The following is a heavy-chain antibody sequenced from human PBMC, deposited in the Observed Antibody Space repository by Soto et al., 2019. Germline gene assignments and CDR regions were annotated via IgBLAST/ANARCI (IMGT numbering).Heavy chain of an antibody. CDR3: ERGGYSYGLSVHGTYGMDV. J-gene: IGHJ6*02. CDR2: IYYSGST. Sequence: ALSLISTVYGGSISSGGYYWSWIRQHPGKGLELIGYIYYSGSTYYNPSLKSRVTISVDTSKNQFSLKLSSVTAADTAVYYCERGGYSYGLSVHGTYGMDVWGHGTTATVS. D-gene: IGHD5-18*01. V-gene: IGHV4-31*03. CDR1: GGSISSGGYY.